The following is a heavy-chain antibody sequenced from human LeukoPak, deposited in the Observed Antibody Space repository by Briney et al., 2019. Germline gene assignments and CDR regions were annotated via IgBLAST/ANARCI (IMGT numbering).Heavy chain of an antibody. CDR1: GFTFSTYS. D-gene: IGHD4-17*01. CDR3: ARFLDYGDYSIDY. J-gene: IGHJ4*02. Sequence: GGSLRLSCAASGFTFSTYSMNWVRQAPGKGLEWVSSISSSSSYIYYTDSVKGRFTISRDNAKNSLYLQMNSLRAEDTAVYYCARFLDYGDYSIDYWGQGTPVTVSS. CDR2: ISSSSSYI. V-gene: IGHV3-21*01.